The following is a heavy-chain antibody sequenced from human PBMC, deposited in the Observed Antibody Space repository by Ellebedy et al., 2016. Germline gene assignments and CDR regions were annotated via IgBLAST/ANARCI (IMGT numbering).Heavy chain of an antibody. CDR1: GFTFSTYG. Sequence: GESLKISCAASGFTFSTYGMHWVRQAPGKGLEWVAVIWYDGSNKYYADSVKGRFSISRDNSKNTLYLQMNSLRAEDTAVYYCARDSPRGIAAQFDYWGQGTLVTVSS. J-gene: IGHJ4*02. V-gene: IGHV3-33*01. CDR3: ARDSPRGIAAQFDY. CDR2: IWYDGSNK. D-gene: IGHD6-6*01.